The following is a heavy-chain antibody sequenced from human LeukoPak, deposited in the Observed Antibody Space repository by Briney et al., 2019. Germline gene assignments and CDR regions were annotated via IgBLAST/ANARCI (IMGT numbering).Heavy chain of an antibody. Sequence: AGGSLRLSCAASGFSVSSNYMSWVRQAPGKGLEWVSVIYSGGSTYYADSVKGRFTISRDNSKNTLHLQMNSLRAEDTAVYYCARGAVGHAFDIWGQGTMATVSS. V-gene: IGHV3-53*01. CDR2: IYSGGST. CDR1: GFSVSSNY. CDR3: ARGAVGHAFDI. J-gene: IGHJ3*02.